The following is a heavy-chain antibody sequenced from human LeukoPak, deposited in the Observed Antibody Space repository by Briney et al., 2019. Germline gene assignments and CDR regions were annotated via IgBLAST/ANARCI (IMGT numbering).Heavy chain of an antibody. CDR1: GGSISNYY. D-gene: IGHD6-13*01. J-gene: IGHJ4*02. V-gene: IGHV4-4*08. Sequence: SETLSLTCAASGGSISNYYWTWIRQPPGKGLEWLGFIYNAATTNYNPSLKSRVTISVDTSKNQFSLRLSSVTAADTAIYYCARVTTAWYVIGYWGQGALVTVSS. CDR2: IYNAATT. CDR3: ARVTTAWYVIGY.